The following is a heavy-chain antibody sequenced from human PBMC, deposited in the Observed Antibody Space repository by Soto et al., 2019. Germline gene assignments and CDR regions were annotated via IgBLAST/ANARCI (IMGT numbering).Heavy chain of an antibody. V-gene: IGHV1-46*03. D-gene: IGHD1-26*01. J-gene: IGHJ6*02. CDR3: ASLSIAGPGGYYYYGMDV. CDR2: INPSGGST. Sequence: QVQLVQSGAEVKKPGASVKVSCKASGYTFTSYYMHWVRQAPGQGLEWMGIINPSGGSTSYAQKVQGRVTMTRDTSTSTVYMELSSLRSEDTAVYYCASLSIAGPGGYYYYGMDVWGQGTTVTVSS. CDR1: GYTFTSYY.